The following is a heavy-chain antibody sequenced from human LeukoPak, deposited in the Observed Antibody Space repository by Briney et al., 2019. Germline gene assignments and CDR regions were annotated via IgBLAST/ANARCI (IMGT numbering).Heavy chain of an antibody. V-gene: IGHV3-53*01. CDR1: GFTVSNNY. CDR2: IYSGGTT. D-gene: IGHD6-13*01. J-gene: IGHJ4*02. Sequence: GGSLRLSCKASGFTVSNNYMNGVRQAPGKGLEWVALIYSGGTTNYADSVKGRFTISRDNSKNTLYLQMTNVRVEDTAVYYCARDPPGIAASVSGGWGQGTLVTVSS. CDR3: ARDPPGIAASVSGG.